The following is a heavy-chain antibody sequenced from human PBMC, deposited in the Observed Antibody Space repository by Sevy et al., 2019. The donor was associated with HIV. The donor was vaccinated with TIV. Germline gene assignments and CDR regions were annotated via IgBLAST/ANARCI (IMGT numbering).Heavy chain of an antibody. CDR3: AKECPDLTYYYDSSGYSTTCGAFDI. V-gene: IGHV3-23*01. CDR2: ISGSGGST. D-gene: IGHD3-22*01. CDR1: GFTFSSYA. Sequence: GGSLRLSCAASGFTFSSYAMSWVRQAPGKGLEWVSAISGSGGSTYYADSVKGRFTISRDNSKNTLYRQMNSLRAEDTAVYYCAKECPDLTYYYDSSGYSTTCGAFDIWGQGTMVTVSS. J-gene: IGHJ3*02.